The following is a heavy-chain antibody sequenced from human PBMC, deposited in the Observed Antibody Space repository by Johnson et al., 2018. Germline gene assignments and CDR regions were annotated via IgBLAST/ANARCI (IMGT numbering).Heavy chain of an antibody. V-gene: IGHV3-30-3*01. CDR3: ARDGEERWLQFGGAFDI. J-gene: IGHJ3*02. Sequence: QVQLVQSGGGVVQPGRSLRLSCAASGFTFSSYAMHWVRQAPGKGLEWVAVISYDGSNKYYADSVKGRFTHSRDNSKNTLYLQMNSLRAEDTAVDYCARDGEERWLQFGGAFDIWGQGTMVTVSS. CDR2: ISYDGSNK. CDR1: GFTFSSYA. D-gene: IGHD5-24*01.